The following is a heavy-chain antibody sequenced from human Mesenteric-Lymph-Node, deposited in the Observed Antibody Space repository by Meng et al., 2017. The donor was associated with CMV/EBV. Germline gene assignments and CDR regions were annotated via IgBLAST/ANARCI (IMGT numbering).Heavy chain of an antibody. Sequence: KASGYTFTRYAMQWVRQAPGQRLEWMGWINAGNGNTKYSQKFQGRVTITRDTSASTAYMELSSLTSEDTAVFYCARVYDYGDYVVDYWGQGTLVTVSS. CDR2: INAGNGNT. D-gene: IGHD4-17*01. CDR1: GYTFTRYA. J-gene: IGHJ4*02. CDR3: ARVYDYGDYVVDY. V-gene: IGHV1-3*01.